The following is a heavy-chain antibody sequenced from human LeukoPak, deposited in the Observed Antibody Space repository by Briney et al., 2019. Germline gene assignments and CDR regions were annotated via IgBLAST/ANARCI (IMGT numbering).Heavy chain of an antibody. V-gene: IGHV3-23*01. CDR3: EKDLAPTIY. J-gene: IGHJ4*02. Sequence: GGSLRLSCAASGFTFSSYAMSWVRQAPGKGLEWVSGISGSGGATYYADSVKGRFTISRDNSKNTLYLQMNSLRVEDTAVYYCEKDLAPTIYWGQGTLVTVSS. CDR1: GFTFSSYA. D-gene: IGHD2-2*01. CDR2: ISGSGGAT.